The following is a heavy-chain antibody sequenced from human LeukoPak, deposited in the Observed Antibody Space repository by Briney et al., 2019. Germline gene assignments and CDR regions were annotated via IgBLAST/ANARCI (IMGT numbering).Heavy chain of an antibody. V-gene: IGHV3-23*01. D-gene: IGHD3-22*01. Sequence: GGSLRLSCTASGFTFSDYAMSWVRQAPGEGLEWVSSISDNGGGTYYADSVKGRFTISRDNSKNTLYLQMNSLRAEDTAVHYCARGDSSGYYLSFFDSWGQGTLVTVSS. CDR3: ARGDSSGYYLSFFDS. CDR1: GFTFSDYA. J-gene: IGHJ4*02. CDR2: ISDNGGGT.